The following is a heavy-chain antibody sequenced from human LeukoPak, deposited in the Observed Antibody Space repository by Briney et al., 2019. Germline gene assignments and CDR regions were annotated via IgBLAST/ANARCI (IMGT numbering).Heavy chain of an antibody. D-gene: IGHD3-16*02. Sequence: PGGSLRLSCAASGFTFNSYGMYWVRQAPGKGLEWVAFIRSDGTNKYYADSVRGRFTISRDNSKNTLYLQMNSLRAEDTAVYYCAKLSDGHYYYMDVWGKGTTVTISS. V-gene: IGHV3-30*02. CDR1: GFTFNSYG. CDR2: IRSDGTNK. CDR3: AKLSDGHYYYMDV. J-gene: IGHJ6*03.